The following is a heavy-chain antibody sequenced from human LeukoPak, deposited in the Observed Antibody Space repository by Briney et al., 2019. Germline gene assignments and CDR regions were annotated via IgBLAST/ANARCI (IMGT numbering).Heavy chain of an antibody. CDR3: AIPTYYYDSSGYYLGY. CDR2: IYPGDSDT. J-gene: IGHJ4*02. V-gene: IGHV5-51*01. Sequence: GESLKISCKGSGYSFTSYWIGWVCQMPGKGLEWMGIIYPGDSDTRYSPSFQGQVTISADKSISTAYLQWSSLKASDTAMYYCAIPTYYYDSSGYYLGYWGQGTLVTVSS. D-gene: IGHD3-22*01. CDR1: GYSFTSYW.